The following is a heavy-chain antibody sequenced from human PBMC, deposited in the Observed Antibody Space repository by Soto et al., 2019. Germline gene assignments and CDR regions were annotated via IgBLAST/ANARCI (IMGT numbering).Heavy chain of an antibody. J-gene: IGHJ5*02. CDR3: ARTATPGNLNWFDA. D-gene: IGHD1-1*01. V-gene: IGHV1-8*01. CDR2: MNPNSGNT. Sequence: ASVKVSCKASGETFGNNDSSWVRQATGQGREWMGWMNPNSGNTGYAQKFQGRVSMTRNTSITTAYLELSSLRSDDTAIYYCARTATPGNLNWFDAWGQGTRVTVSS. CDR1: GETFGNND.